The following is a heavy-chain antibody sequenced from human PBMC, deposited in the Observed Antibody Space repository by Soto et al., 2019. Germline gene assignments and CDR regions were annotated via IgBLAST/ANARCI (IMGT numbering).Heavy chain of an antibody. CDR1: GGTFTSYA. Sequence: SVKVSSTAFGGTFTSYAIIWVRQAPGQGLEWMGGIIPIFGTANYAQKFQGRVTITADKSTSTAYMELSSLRSEDTAVYYCARRGTTGTSGWFDPCGQGTLVTFSS. CDR2: IIPIFGTA. J-gene: IGHJ5*02. D-gene: IGHD1-1*01. CDR3: ARRGTTGTSGWFDP. V-gene: IGHV1-69*06.